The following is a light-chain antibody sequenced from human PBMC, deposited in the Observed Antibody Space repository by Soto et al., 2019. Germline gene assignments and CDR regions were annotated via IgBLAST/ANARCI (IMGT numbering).Light chain of an antibody. CDR3: QQYGSSPPYT. CDR2: GSS. V-gene: IGKV3-20*01. J-gene: IGKJ2*01. Sequence: EIVXTQSPXTLSLSPGERATLSCRASQSVSGSYLAWYQQKPGQSPRLLIYGSSDRATGIPDRFSGSGSGTDFTLTISRVEPEDFAVYYCQQYGSSPPYTFGQGTKLEIK. CDR1: QSVSGSY.